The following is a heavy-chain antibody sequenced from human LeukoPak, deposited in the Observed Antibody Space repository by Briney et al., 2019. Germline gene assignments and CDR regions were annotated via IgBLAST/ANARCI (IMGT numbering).Heavy chain of an antibody. CDR3: ARAATIFGPLDV. V-gene: IGHV3-74*01. CDR1: GFTFSSYG. D-gene: IGHD3-3*01. Sequence: GGSLRLSCAASGFTFSSYGMHWVRQAPGKGLVWVSRISSDGSDSSYADSVRGRFAISRDNAKNTLYLQMNSLRAEDTAVYYCARAATIFGPLDVWGPGTTVTVSS. CDR2: ISSDGSDS. J-gene: IGHJ6*02.